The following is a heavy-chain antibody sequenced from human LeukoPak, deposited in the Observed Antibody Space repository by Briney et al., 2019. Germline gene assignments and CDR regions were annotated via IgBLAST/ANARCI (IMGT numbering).Heavy chain of an antibody. CDR1: GYTFTGYY. V-gene: IGHV1-2*02. CDR3: ARGGVKGLRFLEWLLSY. D-gene: IGHD3-3*01. CDR2: INPNSGGT. Sequence: GASVKVSCKASGYTFTGYYMHWVRQAPGQGLEWMGWINPNSGGTNYAQKFQGRVTMTRDTSISTAYMELSRLRSDDTAVYYCARGGVKGLRFLEWLLSYWGQGTLVTVSS. J-gene: IGHJ4*02.